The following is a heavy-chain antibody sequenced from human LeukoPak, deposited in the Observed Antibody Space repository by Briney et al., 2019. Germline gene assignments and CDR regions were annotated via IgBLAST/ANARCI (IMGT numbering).Heavy chain of an antibody. J-gene: IGHJ4*02. CDR2: INPSGGST. V-gene: IGHV1-46*01. CDR3: ARSIAVADDY. Sequence: ASVKVSCKASGYTFTSYYMHWVRQAPGQGLEWMGIINPSGGSTSYAQKFQGRVTMTRDTSTSTVYMELSRLRSEDTAVFYCARSIAVADDYWGQGTLVTVSS. D-gene: IGHD6-19*01. CDR1: GYTFTSYY.